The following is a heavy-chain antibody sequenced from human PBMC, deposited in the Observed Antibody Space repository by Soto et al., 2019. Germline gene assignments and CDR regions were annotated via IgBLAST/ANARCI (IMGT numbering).Heavy chain of an antibody. J-gene: IGHJ6*02. CDR2: INHSGST. CDR3: ARGLGRSSGWYGRGFGMDV. CDR1: GGSFSGYY. Sequence: SETLSLTCAVYGGSFSGYYWSWIRQPPGKGLEWIGEINHSGSTNYNPSLRSRVTISVDTSKNQFSLKLSSVTAADTAVYYCARGLGRSSGWYGRGFGMDVWGQGTTVTVSS. V-gene: IGHV4-34*01. D-gene: IGHD6-19*01.